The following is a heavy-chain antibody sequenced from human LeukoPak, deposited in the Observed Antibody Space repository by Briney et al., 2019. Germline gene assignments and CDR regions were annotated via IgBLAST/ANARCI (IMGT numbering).Heavy chain of an antibody. CDR2: TSYDGSNK. Sequence: PGGSLRLSCAASGFTLSSYAMSWVRQAPGKGLEWVAVTSYDGSNKYYADSVKGRFTISRDNSKNTLYLQVNSLRAEDTAVYYCARDPRIAVAGNYYFDYWGQGTLVTVSS. J-gene: IGHJ4*02. CDR1: GFTLSSYA. V-gene: IGHV3-30-3*01. D-gene: IGHD6-19*01. CDR3: ARDPRIAVAGNYYFDY.